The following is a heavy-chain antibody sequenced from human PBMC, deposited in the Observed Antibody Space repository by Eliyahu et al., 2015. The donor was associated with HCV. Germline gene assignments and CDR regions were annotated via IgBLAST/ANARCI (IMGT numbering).Heavy chain of an antibody. CDR2: ISGSGGST. D-gene: IGHD1-1*01. CDR1: GFTFXXYA. Sequence: EVQLLESGGGLVQPGGSLXLSCXASGFTFXXYAMXWVRQAPGKGLEXVSAISGSGGSTYYADSVKGRFTISRDNSKNTLYLQMNSLRAEDTAVYYCAKGGPKYIDSDLAIRGVWGQGTTVTVSS. V-gene: IGHV3-23*01. CDR3: AKGGPKYIDSDLAIRGV. J-gene: IGHJ6*02.